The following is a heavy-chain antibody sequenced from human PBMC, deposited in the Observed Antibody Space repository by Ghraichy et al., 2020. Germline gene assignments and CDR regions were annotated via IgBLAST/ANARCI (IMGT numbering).Heavy chain of an antibody. Sequence: GESLNISCAASGFTFSSYAMSWVRQAPGKGLEWVSAISGSGGSTYYADSVKGRFTISRDNSKNTLYLQMNSLRAEDTAVYYCAKDLDDYVWGSYRDYWGQGTLVTVSS. D-gene: IGHD3-16*02. CDR2: ISGSGGST. CDR1: GFTFSSYA. V-gene: IGHV3-23*01. CDR3: AKDLDDYVWGSYRDY. J-gene: IGHJ4*02.